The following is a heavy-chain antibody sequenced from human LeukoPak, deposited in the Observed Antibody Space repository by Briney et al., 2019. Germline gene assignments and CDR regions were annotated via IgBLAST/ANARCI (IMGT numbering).Heavy chain of an antibody. CDR3: ARAGQTDY. CDR2: ISGGSRTI. CDR1: GFTFSDYY. V-gene: IGHV3-11*01. J-gene: IGHJ4*02. Sequence: GGSLRLSCAASGFTFSDYYMNWIRQAPGKGLEWVSSISGGSRTINYADSVKGRFTTSRDNAKNSLFLQVNSLRAEDTAVYYCARAGQTDYWGQGTLVTVSS.